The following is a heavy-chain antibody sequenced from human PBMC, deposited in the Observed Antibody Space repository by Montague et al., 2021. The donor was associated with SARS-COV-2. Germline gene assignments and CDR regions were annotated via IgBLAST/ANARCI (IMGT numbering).Heavy chain of an antibody. V-gene: IGHV4-34*01. CDR2: INHSGST. Sequence: SETLSLTCAVYGGSFSGYYWSWIRQPQGTGLEWIGEINHSGSTNYNPSLKSRVTISRDTSKSQFSLKLNSVTAADTAVYYCARAPIHPVPTSIGMDVWGQGTTVTVSS. J-gene: IGHJ6*02. CDR3: ARAPIHPVPTSIGMDV. D-gene: IGHD2/OR15-2a*01. CDR1: GGSFSGYY.